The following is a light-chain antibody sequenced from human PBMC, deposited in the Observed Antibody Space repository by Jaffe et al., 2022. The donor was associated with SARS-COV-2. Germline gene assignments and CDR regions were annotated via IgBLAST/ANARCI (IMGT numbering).Light chain of an antibody. CDR3: CTYAGGYTLL. CDR2: DVR. J-gene: IGLJ2*01. CDR1: PNYFRHHDY. Sequence: QSALTQPRSVSGSPGQTLTISCTGDPNYFRHHDYVSWYQQHPGKVPTVIIFDVRRRPSGVPDRFSGSKSGNAAFLTISDLQPEDEADYFCCTYAGGYTLLFGGGTQLTVL. V-gene: IGLV2-11*01.